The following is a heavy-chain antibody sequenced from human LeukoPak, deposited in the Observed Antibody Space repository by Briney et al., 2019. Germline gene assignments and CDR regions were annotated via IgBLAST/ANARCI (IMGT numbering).Heavy chain of an antibody. Sequence: SETLSLTCTVSGGSISSYYWSWIRQHPRKGLEWIGYIYYSGSTNYNPSLKSRVPISVDTAKHQFSLRLSSVTDADTAVYYCAREGSSSSFDYWGQGTLVTVSS. CDR2: IYYSGST. J-gene: IGHJ4*02. D-gene: IGHD6-6*01. V-gene: IGHV4-59*01. CDR3: AREGSSSSFDY. CDR1: GGSISSYY.